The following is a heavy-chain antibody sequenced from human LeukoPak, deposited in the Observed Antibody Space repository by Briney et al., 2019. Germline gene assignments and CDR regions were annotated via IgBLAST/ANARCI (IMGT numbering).Heavy chain of an antibody. J-gene: IGHJ4*02. CDR1: GFTFSDYY. CDR2: ISSSSSYT. CDR3: ARVPTVGDYYFDC. D-gene: IGHD4-23*01. V-gene: IGHV3-11*06. Sequence: PGGSLRLSCAASGFTFSDYYMSWIRQAPGKGLEWVSYISSSSSYTNYADSVKGRFTISRDNAKNSLYLQMNSLRAEDTAAYYCARVPTVGDYYFDCWGQGTLVTVSS.